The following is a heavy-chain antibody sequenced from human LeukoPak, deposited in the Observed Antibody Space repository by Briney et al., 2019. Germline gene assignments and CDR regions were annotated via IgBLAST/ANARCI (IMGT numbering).Heavy chain of an antibody. J-gene: IGHJ4*02. CDR3: AGVLRYFDWYFDY. CDR2: ISAYNGNT. D-gene: IGHD3-9*01. CDR1: GYTFTSYG. V-gene: IGHV1-18*01. Sequence: ASVTVSFKSSGYTFTSYGISWVRQAPGQGLEWMGWISAYNGNTNYAQKLQGRVTITTDTSTSTAYMELRSLRSDDTAVYYCAGVLRYFDWYFDYWGQGTLVTVSS.